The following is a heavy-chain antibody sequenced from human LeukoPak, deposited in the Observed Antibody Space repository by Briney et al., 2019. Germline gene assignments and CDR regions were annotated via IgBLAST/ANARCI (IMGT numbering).Heavy chain of an antibody. V-gene: IGHV4-38-2*02. Sequence: SETLSLTCTVSGYSISSGYYWGWIRQPPGKGLEWIGSIYHSGSTNYNPSLKSRVTISVDTSKNQFSLKLSSVTAADTAVYYCARRRLVLFGWFDPWGQGTLVTVSS. D-gene: IGHD6-19*01. CDR2: IYHSGST. J-gene: IGHJ5*02. CDR1: GYSISSGYY. CDR3: ARRRLVLFGWFDP.